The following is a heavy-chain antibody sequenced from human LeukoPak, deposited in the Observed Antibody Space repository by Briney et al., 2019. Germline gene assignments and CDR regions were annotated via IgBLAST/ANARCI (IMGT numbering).Heavy chain of an antibody. CDR3: ARAAYGDFDYFDY. J-gene: IGHJ4*02. Sequence: VASVKVSCKASGYIFTSYYMHWVRQAPGQGLEWMGVINPSGGSSSYAQKFQGRVTMTRDMSTTTVYMELSSLRSDDTAVYYCARAAYGDFDYFDYWGQGTLVTVSS. D-gene: IGHD4-17*01. CDR1: GYIFTSYY. V-gene: IGHV1-46*01. CDR2: INPSGGSS.